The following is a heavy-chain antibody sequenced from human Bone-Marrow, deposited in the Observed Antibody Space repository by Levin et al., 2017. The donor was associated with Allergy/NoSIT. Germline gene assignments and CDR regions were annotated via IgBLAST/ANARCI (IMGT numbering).Heavy chain of an antibody. J-gene: IGHJ4*02. Sequence: PGGSLRLSCAASGFTFSSYSMIWVRQAPGRGLEWLSYITPSSDRSHYADSVKGRFTISRDNAKNSLHLQMNSLRDDDTAVYYCARDVDWAFDYWGQGTLVTLSS. V-gene: IGHV3-48*02. CDR3: ARDVDWAFDY. D-gene: IGHD3-9*01. CDR2: ITPSSDRS. CDR1: GFTFSSYS.